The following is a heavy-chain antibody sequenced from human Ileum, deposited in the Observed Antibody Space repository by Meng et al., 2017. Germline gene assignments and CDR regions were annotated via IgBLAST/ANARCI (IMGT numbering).Heavy chain of an antibody. CDR3: AKNGAYCLES. CDR2: FHPGSGA. CDR1: GGSISSGTW. J-gene: IGHJ4*02. Sequence: QVQLQGSGPGLGRPSGTLPLPCAVSGGSISSGTWWSWVRQPPGKGLQWIGEFHPGSGATYNPSLKARVTISVDTSMQQFSLQLTSVTAADTAVYYCAKNGAYCLESWGQGTLVTVSS. D-gene: IGHD2-21*01. V-gene: IGHV4-4*02.